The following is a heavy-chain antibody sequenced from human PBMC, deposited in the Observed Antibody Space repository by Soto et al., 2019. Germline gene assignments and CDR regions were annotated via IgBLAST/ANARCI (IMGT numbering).Heavy chain of an antibody. CDR2: IVVGSGNT. CDR3: AAESGYCSSTSCYDY. Sequence: GASVKVSCKASGFTFTSSAVQWVRQARGQRLEWIGWIVVGSGNTNYAQKFQERVTITRDMSTSTAYMELSSLRSEDTAVYYCAAESGYCSSTSCYDYWGQGTLVTVSS. J-gene: IGHJ4*02. CDR1: GFTFTSSA. D-gene: IGHD2-2*01. V-gene: IGHV1-58*01.